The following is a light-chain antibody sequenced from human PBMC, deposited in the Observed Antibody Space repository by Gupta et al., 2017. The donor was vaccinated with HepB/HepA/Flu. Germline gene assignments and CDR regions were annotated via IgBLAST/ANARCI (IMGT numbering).Light chain of an antibody. CDR3: QQYGSSFGT. CDR1: QSVSSSY. CDR2: GAS. V-gene: IGKV3-20*01. Sequence: EIVLTQSPGTLSLSPGERVTLSCRASQSVSSSYLAWYQQKPGQAPRLLISGASTRATGIPDRFSGSGSGTDFTLTISRLEPEDFAVYYCQQYGSSFGTFGQGTKVEIK. J-gene: IGKJ1*01.